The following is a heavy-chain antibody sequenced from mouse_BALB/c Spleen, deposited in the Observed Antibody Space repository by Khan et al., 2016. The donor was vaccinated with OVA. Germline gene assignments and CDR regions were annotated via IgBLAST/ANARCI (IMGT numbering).Heavy chain of an antibody. V-gene: IGHV1-4*01. J-gene: IGHJ3*01. CDR3: VRDGAYHRNDGWFAY. CDR2: INPSNGYT. Sequence: QVQLKQSVAELARPGASVKMSCKASGYTFTSYTIHWIKLRPGPGLEWIGFINPSNGYTNYNQKFKDKATLTADKSSTTVYMQLSSLTSDDSAVYNCVRDGAYHRNDGWFAYWGQGTLVTVSA. D-gene: IGHD2-14*01. CDR1: GYTFTSYT.